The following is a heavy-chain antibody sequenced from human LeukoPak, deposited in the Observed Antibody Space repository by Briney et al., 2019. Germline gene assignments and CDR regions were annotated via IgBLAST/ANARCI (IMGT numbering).Heavy chain of an antibody. J-gene: IGHJ6*02. CDR1: GYTFTGYY. Sequence: ASVKVSCKASGYTFTGYYMHWVRQAPGQGLEWMGWMNPNSGNTGYAQKFQGRVTMTRNTSISTAYMELSSLRSEDTAVYYCARGLSSSWYTYYYYGMDVWGQGTTVTVSS. V-gene: IGHV1-8*02. CDR3: ARGLSSSWYTYYYYGMDV. CDR2: MNPNSGNT. D-gene: IGHD6-13*01.